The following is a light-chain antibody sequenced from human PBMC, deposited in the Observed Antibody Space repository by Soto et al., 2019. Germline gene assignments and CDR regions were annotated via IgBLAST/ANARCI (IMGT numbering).Light chain of an antibody. V-gene: IGKV3-11*01. J-gene: IGKJ1*01. CDR1: QSVRSY. Sequence: EILMTQSPDTLSVSPGEMVTLSFSASQSVRSYLAWYQQKPGQAPRLLIYDASNRATGIPARFSGSGSGTDFTLTISSLEPEDFAVYYCQQRSNWPAWTFGQGTKVDI. CDR2: DAS. CDR3: QQRSNWPAWT.